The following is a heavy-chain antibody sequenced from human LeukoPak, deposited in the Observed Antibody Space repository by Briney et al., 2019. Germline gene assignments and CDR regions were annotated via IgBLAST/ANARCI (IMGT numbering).Heavy chain of an antibody. CDR1: GYTFTGYY. J-gene: IGHJ4*02. CDR3: ATHLFRGPAPYDY. D-gene: IGHD2-2*01. V-gene: IGHV1-2*02. Sequence: GASVKVSCKASGYTFTGYYMHWVRQAPGQGLEWMGWINPNSGGTNYAQKFQGRVTMTRDTSISTAYMELSRLRSDDTAVYYCATHLFRGPAPYDYWGQGTLVTVSS. CDR2: INPNSGGT.